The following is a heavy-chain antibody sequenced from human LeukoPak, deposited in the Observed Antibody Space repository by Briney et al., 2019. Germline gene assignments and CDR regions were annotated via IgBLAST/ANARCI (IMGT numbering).Heavy chain of an antibody. Sequence: ASVKVSCKASGYTFIGYYIHWVRQAPGQGLEWMGWINPNSGGTNYAQKSQGRVTMTRDTSINTAYLELSRLKSDDTAAYYCARDHSAPGDYWGQGTLVTVSS. V-gene: IGHV1-2*02. J-gene: IGHJ4*02. D-gene: IGHD3-10*01. CDR2: INPNSGGT. CDR3: ARDHSAPGDY. CDR1: GYTFIGYY.